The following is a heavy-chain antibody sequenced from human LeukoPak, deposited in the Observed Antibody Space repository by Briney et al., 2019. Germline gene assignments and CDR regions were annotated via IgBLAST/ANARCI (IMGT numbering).Heavy chain of an antibody. CDR2: FDPEDGET. J-gene: IGHJ3*02. CDR1: GYTLTELS. Sequence: GASVKLSCNVSGYTLTELSMHWVRQAPGKGLGWMGGFDPEDGETIYAQKFQGRVTMTEDTSTDTAYMELSSLRSEDTAVYYCAIRAAYSYGFDAFDIWGQGTMVTVSS. D-gene: IGHD5-18*01. CDR3: AIRAAYSYGFDAFDI. V-gene: IGHV1-24*01.